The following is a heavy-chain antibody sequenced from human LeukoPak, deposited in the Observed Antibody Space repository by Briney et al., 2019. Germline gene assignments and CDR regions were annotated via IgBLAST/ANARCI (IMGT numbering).Heavy chain of an antibody. J-gene: IGHJ6*02. V-gene: IGHV4-59*02. Sequence: KPSETLSLTCTVSGGSVSSYYWGWIRQPPGKGLEWIGYIYYSGSTNYNPSLKSRVTISVDTSKNQFSLKLSSVTAADTAVYYCARASKWWELPDYYYGMDVWGQGTTVTVSS. CDR3: ARASKWWELPDYYYGMDV. CDR2: IYYSGST. D-gene: IGHD1-26*01. CDR1: GGSVSSYY.